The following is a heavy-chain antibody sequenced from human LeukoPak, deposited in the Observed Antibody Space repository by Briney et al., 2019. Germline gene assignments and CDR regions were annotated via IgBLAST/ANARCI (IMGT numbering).Heavy chain of an antibody. CDR3: ARGVSDSSGYYYKYYFDY. Sequence: SETLSLTCTVSGGSISSYYWSWIRRPPGKGLEWIGYIHYSGSTNYNPSLKSRVTISVDASKNQFSLKLSSVTAADTAVYYCARGVSDSSGYYYKYYFDYWGQGTLVTVSS. CDR1: GGSISSYY. CDR2: IHYSGST. D-gene: IGHD3-22*01. V-gene: IGHV4-59*01. J-gene: IGHJ4*02.